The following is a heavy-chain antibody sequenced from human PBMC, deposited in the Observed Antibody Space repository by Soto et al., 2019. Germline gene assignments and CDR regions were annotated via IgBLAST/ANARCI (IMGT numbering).Heavy chain of an antibody. J-gene: IGHJ3*02. V-gene: IGHV3-11*01. CDR2: ISRSGNTM. CDR3: VREGRSSTSCNTGCAFDI. CDR1: GFTSWDYD. D-gene: IGHD2-2*02. Sequence: PGGSLRLSCAASGFTSWDYDMSWIRQAPGKGLEWVSYISRSGNTMYYGDYVKGRFTISRDNAENSVFLQMISLRAEDTAVYYCVREGRSSTSCNTGCAFDIWGQGKMVTVSS.